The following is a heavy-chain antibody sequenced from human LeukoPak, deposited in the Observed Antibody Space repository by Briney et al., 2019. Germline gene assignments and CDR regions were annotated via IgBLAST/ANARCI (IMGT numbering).Heavy chain of an antibody. D-gene: IGHD2-2*01. Sequence: ASVKVSCKASGYTFTGYYMHWVRQAPGQGLEWMGIINPSGGSTSYAQKFQGRVTMTRDTSTSTVYMELSSLRSEDTAVYYCARSPPDQLLFTYWGQGTLVTVSS. CDR3: ARSPPDQLLFTY. CDR2: INPSGGST. CDR1: GYTFTGYY. V-gene: IGHV1-46*03. J-gene: IGHJ4*02.